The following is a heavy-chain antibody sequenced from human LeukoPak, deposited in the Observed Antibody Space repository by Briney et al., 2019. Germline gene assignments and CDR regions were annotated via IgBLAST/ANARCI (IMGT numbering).Heavy chain of an antibody. D-gene: IGHD5-18*01. CDR2: FDVIDGET. Sequence: ASVKVSCTVSGSSLSELSLYWVRQAPGKGLEWMGGFDVIDGETFYAQKFQGRVTMTEDSSTDTAYMELSSLRSDDTAFYYCAAGRPYSLLDYWGQGILLTVSS. CDR3: AAGRPYSLLDY. CDR1: GSSLSELS. J-gene: IGHJ4*02. V-gene: IGHV1-24*01.